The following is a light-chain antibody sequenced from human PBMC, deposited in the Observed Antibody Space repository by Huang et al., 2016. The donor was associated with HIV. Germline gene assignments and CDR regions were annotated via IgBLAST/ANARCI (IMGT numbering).Light chain of an antibody. J-gene: IGKJ2*01. Sequence: EIVLTQSPGTLSLSPGERATLSCRASQSVSSSYLAWYQQKPRQAPRLLIYGASSRATGIPDRFSGSGSGTDFTLTISRLEPEDFAVYYCQQYGSSPRVYTFGQGTKLEIK. V-gene: IGKV3-20*01. CDR3: QQYGSSPRVYT. CDR2: GAS. CDR1: QSVSSSY.